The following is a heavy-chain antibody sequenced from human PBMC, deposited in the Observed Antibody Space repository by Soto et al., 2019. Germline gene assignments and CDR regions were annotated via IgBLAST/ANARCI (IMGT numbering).Heavy chain of an antibody. D-gene: IGHD2-2*01. CDR1: GYSFTKYG. Sequence: QVQLVQSGTEVKKPGASVKVSCKTSGYSFTKYGLHWVRQAPGQRLEWMGWINPGNGDTKYSQKFKGRVTITRDTSATTAYMELSSLRSEDSAVFYCARTDCSSTSCYNYYYYGMDVWGQGTTVTVSS. V-gene: IGHV1-3*01. CDR2: INPGNGDT. CDR3: ARTDCSSTSCYNYYYYGMDV. J-gene: IGHJ6*02.